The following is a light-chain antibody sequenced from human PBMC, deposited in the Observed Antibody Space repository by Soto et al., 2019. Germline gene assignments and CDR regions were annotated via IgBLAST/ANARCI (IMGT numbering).Light chain of an antibody. V-gene: IGKV4-1*01. Sequence: DIVMTQSPDSLAVSLGERATINCRSTQSVLSSSNNKNYLDWYQQKPGQSPKLLIYWASTRAFGVPDRFSGSGSGTDFTLTISSLQAEDVAVYYCQKYYTTPYAFGQGTKLEIK. CDR2: WAS. CDR1: QSVLSSSNNKNY. CDR3: QKYYTTPYA. J-gene: IGKJ2*01.